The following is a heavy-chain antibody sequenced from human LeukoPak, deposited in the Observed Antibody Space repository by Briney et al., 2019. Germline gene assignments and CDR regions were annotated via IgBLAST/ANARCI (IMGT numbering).Heavy chain of an antibody. D-gene: IGHD6-13*01. CDR1: AGSISSYY. J-gene: IGHJ5*02. V-gene: IGHV4-4*07. Sequence: SETLSLTSTVSAGSISSYYWSWIRPPAGKGLEGIGRLYTSGSTNYNTSLKSRVTMSVDTSKNQFSLKLSSVTAADTAVYYCARDWEAPYSSSWGGSWFDPWGQGTLVTVSS. CDR2: LYTSGST. CDR3: ARDWEAPYSSSWGGSWFDP.